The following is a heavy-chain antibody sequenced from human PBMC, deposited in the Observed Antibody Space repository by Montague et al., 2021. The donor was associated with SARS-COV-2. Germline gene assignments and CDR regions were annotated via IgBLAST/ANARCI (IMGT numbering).Heavy chain of an antibody. CDR3: ARGIRITMVRGVTIDY. CDR2: ISSSSSYI. D-gene: IGHD3-10*01. CDR1: GFTFSSYS. V-gene: IGHV3-21*01. Sequence: SLRLSCAASGFTFSSYSMNWVRQAPGKGLEWVSSISSSSSYIYYADSVKGRFTISRDNAKNSLYLQMNSLRAEDTAVYYCARGIRITMVRGVTIDYGGQGTLVTVSS. J-gene: IGHJ4*02.